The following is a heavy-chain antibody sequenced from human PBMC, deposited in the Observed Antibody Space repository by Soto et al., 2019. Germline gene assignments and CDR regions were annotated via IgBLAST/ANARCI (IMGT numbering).Heavy chain of an antibody. V-gene: IGHV4-39*01. D-gene: IGHD2-15*01. CDR2: IYYSGST. CDR1: GGSISSSSYY. J-gene: IGHJ3*02. Sequence: LSLTCTVSGGSISSSSYYWGWIRQPPGKGLEWIGSIYYSGSTYYNPSLKSRVTISVDTSKNQFSLKLSSVTAADTAVYYCARGTSSIIVVVVAATLGAFDIWGQGTMVTVSS. CDR3: ARGTSSIIVVVVAATLGAFDI.